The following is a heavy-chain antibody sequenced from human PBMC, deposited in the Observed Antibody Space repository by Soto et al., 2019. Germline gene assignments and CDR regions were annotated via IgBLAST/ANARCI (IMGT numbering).Heavy chain of an antibody. J-gene: IGHJ4*02. CDR2: ISAHNGNT. CDR1: GYAFTTYG. CDR3: ARGRYGDY. Sequence: QVHLVQSGAEVKKPGASVKVSCKGSGYAFTTYGITWVQQAPGQGREWKGWISAHNGNTNYAQKLQGRVTVTRDTSTSTAYMELRSLRSDDTAVYYCARGRYGDYWGQGALVTVSS. V-gene: IGHV1-18*01. D-gene: IGHD1-1*01.